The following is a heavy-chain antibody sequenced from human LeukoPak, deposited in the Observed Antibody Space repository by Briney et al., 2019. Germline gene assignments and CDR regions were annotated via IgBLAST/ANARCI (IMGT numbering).Heavy chain of an antibody. CDR1: GFTFSSYG. Sequence: GGSLRLSCAASGFTFSSYGMHWVRQAPGKGLEWVAVIWYDGSNKYYADSVKGRFTISRDNSKNTLYLQMNSLRAEDTAVYYCARDRRGGGGSYFDYWGQGTLVTVSP. CDR2: IWYDGSNK. D-gene: IGHD1-26*01. CDR3: ARDRRGGGGSYFDY. V-gene: IGHV3-33*01. J-gene: IGHJ4*02.